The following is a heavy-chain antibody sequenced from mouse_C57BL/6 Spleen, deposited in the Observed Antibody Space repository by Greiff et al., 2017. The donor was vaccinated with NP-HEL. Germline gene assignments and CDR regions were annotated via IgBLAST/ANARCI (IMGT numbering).Heavy chain of an antibody. D-gene: IGHD2-1*01. V-gene: IGHV1-4*01. CDR2: INPSSGYT. J-gene: IGHJ2*01. Sequence: QVQLQQSGAELARPGASVKMSCKASGYTFTSYTMHWVKQRPGQGLEWIGYINPSSGYTKYNQKFKDKATLTADKSSSTAYMQLSSLTSEDSAVYYCARCYYGNPYFDYWGQGTTLTVSS. CDR3: ARCYYGNPYFDY. CDR1: GYTFTSYT.